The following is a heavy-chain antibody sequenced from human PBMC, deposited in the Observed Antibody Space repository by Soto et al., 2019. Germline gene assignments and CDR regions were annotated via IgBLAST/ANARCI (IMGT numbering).Heavy chain of an antibody. CDR1: GFTFRDHA. V-gene: IGHV3-23*01. J-gene: IGHJ5*02. CDR2: ISANGGSI. Sequence: EAQLLASGGGLVQPGGSLRLSCVGSGFTFRDHAMRWVRQAPGRGLEWVSAISANGGSIQHADSVKGRFSVSRDNAKNTVYLQMDNLRTEDSAVYYCAKDRYYDTPGWFDPWGQGFRVIVSS. CDR3: AKDRYYDTPGWFDP. D-gene: IGHD3-22*01.